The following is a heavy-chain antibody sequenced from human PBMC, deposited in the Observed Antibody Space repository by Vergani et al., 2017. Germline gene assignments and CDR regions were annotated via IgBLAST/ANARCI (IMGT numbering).Heavy chain of an antibody. CDR3: GREGSYCGSTTCRNPSYVYYYHMDV. J-gene: IGHJ6*03. CDR2: IYYDGSKK. Sequence: QVQLVESGGGVVQPGRSLRLSCTSSGFTFSTYAMHWVRQAPGKGLEWVAIIYYDGSKKYYADSVKGRFTISRDNSRNTLDLLMSSLRAEDTAIYYCGREGSYCGSTTCRNPSYVYYYHMDVWGEGTMVTVSS. CDR1: GFTFSTYA. V-gene: IGHV3-33*01. D-gene: IGHD2-21*01.